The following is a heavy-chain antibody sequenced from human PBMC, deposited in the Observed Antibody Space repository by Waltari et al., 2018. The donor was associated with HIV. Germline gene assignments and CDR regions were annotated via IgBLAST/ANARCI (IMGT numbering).Heavy chain of an antibody. D-gene: IGHD4-17*01. CDR3: ARASDYPFWYFDL. CDR1: GFTFSRYW. CDR2: INSGGLTP. Sequence: EVQLVESGGGLVPPGGSLRLSCAASGFTFSRYWLHWVRQVPGKGPVWVSRINSGGLTPSYADSVKGRFAISRDNAKNTLYLQMNSLRAEDTAVYYCARASDYPFWYFDLWGRGTLVTVSS. V-gene: IGHV3-74*01. J-gene: IGHJ2*01.